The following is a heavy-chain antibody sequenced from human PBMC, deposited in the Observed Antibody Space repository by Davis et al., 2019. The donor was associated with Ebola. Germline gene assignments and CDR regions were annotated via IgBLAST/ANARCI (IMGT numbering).Heavy chain of an antibody. Sequence: PGGSLRLSCAASGFTFSNAWMSWVRQAPGKGLEWVCRIKSKTDGGTTDYAAPVKGRFTISRDDSKNTLYLQMNSLKTEDTAVYYCTTEWELAFDIWGQGTMVTVSS. CDR2: IKSKTDGGTT. V-gene: IGHV3-15*01. D-gene: IGHD1-26*01. J-gene: IGHJ3*02. CDR1: GFTFSNAW. CDR3: TTEWELAFDI.